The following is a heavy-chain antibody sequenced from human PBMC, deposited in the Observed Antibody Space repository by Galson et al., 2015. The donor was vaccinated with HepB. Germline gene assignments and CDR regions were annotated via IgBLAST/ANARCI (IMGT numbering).Heavy chain of an antibody. V-gene: IGHV3-23*01. Sequence: LRLSCAASGFTFSSYAMSWVRQAPGKGLEWVSAISGSGGSTYYADSVKGRFTISRDNSKNTLHLQMNSLRAEDTAVYYCAKAKGVYYYYYYMDVWGKGTTVTVSS. J-gene: IGHJ6*03. CDR3: AKAKGVYYYYYYMDV. CDR1: GFTFSSYA. CDR2: ISGSGGST.